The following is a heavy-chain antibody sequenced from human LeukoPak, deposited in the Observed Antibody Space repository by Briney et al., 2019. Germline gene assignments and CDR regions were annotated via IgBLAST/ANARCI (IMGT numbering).Heavy chain of an antibody. J-gene: IGHJ5*02. CDR3: AREGCSSTSCGWFDP. CDR1: GYTFSSYG. CDR2: ISVYNGIT. V-gene: IGHV1-18*01. Sequence: GASVKVSCKASGYTFSSYGISWVRQAPGQGLEWMGWISVYNGITNYAQKLQGRVTMTTDTSTTTAFMELRSLRSDDTAVYYCAREGCSSTSCGWFDPWGQGTLVTVSS. D-gene: IGHD2-2*01.